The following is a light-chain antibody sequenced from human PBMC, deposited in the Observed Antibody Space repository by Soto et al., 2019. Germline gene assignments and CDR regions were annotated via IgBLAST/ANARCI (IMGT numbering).Light chain of an antibody. J-gene: IGKJ5*01. V-gene: IGKV3-15*01. CDR2: AAS. CDR1: QSVTNH. CDR3: QQYNNRIT. Sequence: EIRMKQSPATVSVNRGERATLSCRASQSVTNHLAWYHQKPCQAPRLLIYAASNRATGVPARFSGSWSGTEFTLTISSLQSEDFAVYYCQQYNNRITFGQVRLLAV.